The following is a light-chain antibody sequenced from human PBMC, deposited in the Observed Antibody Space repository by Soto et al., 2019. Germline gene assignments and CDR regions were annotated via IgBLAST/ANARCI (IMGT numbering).Light chain of an antibody. Sequence: EIVLTQSPGTLSLSPGERATLSCRASQSVSSTYLAWYQQKPGQAPGLLLYGASNRASGIPDRFAGSGSGTDFTLTICRLEPEDCAVYYCQQYGSSGTFGQGTKVDIK. J-gene: IGKJ1*01. V-gene: IGKV3-20*01. CDR2: GAS. CDR1: QSVSSTY. CDR3: QQYGSSGT.